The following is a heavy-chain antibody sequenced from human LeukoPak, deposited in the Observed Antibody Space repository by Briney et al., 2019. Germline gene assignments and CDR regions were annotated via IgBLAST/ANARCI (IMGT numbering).Heavy chain of an antibody. CDR3: ARVLYSSYLDY. V-gene: IGHV4-59*01. CDR1: GGSISSYY. CDR2: IYYSGST. D-gene: IGHD6-13*01. J-gene: IGHJ4*02. Sequence: SETLSLTCTVSGGSISSYYWSWIRQPPGKGLEWIGYIYYSGSTNYNPSLKSRVTISVDTSKNQFSLKLSSVTAADTAAYYCARVLYSSYLDYWGQGTLVTVSS.